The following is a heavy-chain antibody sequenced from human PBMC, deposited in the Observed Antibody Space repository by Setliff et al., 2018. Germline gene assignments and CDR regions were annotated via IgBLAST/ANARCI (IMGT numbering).Heavy chain of an antibody. J-gene: IGHJ4*02. CDR2: VFYSGDT. CDR3: ARDRTYYASGTYTRWFDY. V-gene: IGHV4-59*02. CDR1: GGSVKSHY. Sequence: SETLSLTCTVSGGSVKSHYWSWIRQTPEKGLEWIGFVFYSGDTRYNPSLKSRVTMSVDTSMNQFPLNLNSVTAADTAVYYCARDRTYYASGTYTRWFDYWGQGSLVTVSS. D-gene: IGHD3-10*01.